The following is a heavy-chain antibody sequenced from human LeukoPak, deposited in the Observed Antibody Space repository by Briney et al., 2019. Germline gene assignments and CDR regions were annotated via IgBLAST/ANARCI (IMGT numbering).Heavy chain of an antibody. CDR3: ARGYDSSGYSSYYYYYYMDV. D-gene: IGHD3-22*01. V-gene: IGHV4-59*01. CDR1: GGSISSYY. Sequence: SETLSLTCTVSGGSISSYYWSWIRQPPGKGLEWIGYIYYSGSTNYNPSLKSRVTISVDTSKNQFSLKLSSVTAADTAVYYCARGYDSSGYSSYYYYYYMDVWGKGTTVTVSS. J-gene: IGHJ6*03. CDR2: IYYSGST.